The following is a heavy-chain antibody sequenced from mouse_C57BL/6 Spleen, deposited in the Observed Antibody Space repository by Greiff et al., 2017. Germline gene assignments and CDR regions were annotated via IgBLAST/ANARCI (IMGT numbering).Heavy chain of an antibody. CDR3: AYSNYVNYYAMDY. Sequence: EVQLQESGPELVKPGASVKISCKASGYSFTDYNMNWVKQSNGQSLEWIGVINPNYGTTSYNQKFKGKATLTVEQSSSTAYMQLNSLTSEDSAVYYCAYSNYVNYYAMDYWGQRTSVTVAS. CDR2: INPNYGTT. CDR1: GYSFTDYN. D-gene: IGHD2-5*01. V-gene: IGHV1-39*01. J-gene: IGHJ4*01.